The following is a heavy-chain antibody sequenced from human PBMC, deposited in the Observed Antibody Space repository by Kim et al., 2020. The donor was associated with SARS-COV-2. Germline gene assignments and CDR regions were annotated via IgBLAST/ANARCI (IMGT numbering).Heavy chain of an antibody. Sequence: YSTSLKTRLTISKDTSKNQVVLTMTNMDPVDTATYYCARTSIAAAVAFDYWGQGTLVTVSS. J-gene: IGHJ4*02. D-gene: IGHD6-13*01. V-gene: IGHV2-70*01. CDR3: ARTSIAAAVAFDY.